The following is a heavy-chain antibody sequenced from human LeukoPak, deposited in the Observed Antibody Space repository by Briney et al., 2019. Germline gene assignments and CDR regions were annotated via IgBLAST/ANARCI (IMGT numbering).Heavy chain of an antibody. D-gene: IGHD3-3*01. CDR2: ISYDGSNK. V-gene: IGHV3-30-3*01. CDR3: AREILRRAFDI. J-gene: IGHJ3*02. CDR1: GFTFSSYA. Sequence: GGSLRLSCAASGFTFSSYAMHWVRQAPGKGLEWVAVISYDGSNKYYADSVKGRFTISRDNSKNTLYLQMNSLRAEGTAVYYCAREILRRAFDIWGQGTMVTVFS.